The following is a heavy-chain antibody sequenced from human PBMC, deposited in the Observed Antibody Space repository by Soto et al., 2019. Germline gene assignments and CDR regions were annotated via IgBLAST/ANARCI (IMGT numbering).Heavy chain of an antibody. D-gene: IGHD1-1*01. CDR1: GFTFSSYA. CDR2: ISYDGSNK. CDR3: ATPPPGTDAFDI. Sequence: GGSLRLSCAASGFTFSSYAMHWVRQAPGKGLEWVAVISYDGSNKYYADSVKGRFTISRDNSKNTLYLQMNSLRAEDTAVYYCATPPPGTDAFDIWGQGTMVTVSS. J-gene: IGHJ3*02. V-gene: IGHV3-30*04.